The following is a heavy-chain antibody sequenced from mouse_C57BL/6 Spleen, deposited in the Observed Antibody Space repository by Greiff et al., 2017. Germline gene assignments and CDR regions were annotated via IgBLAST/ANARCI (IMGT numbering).Heavy chain of an antibody. D-gene: IGHD1-1*01. CDR3: AILYYYATGAMDY. CDR1: GYAFSSSW. CDR2: IYPGDGDT. V-gene: IGHV1-82*01. J-gene: IGHJ4*01. Sequence: VQLQQSGPELVKPGASVKISCKASGYAFSSSWMNWVKQRPGKGLEWIGRIYPGDGDTNYNGKFKGKATLTADKSSSTAYMQLSSLTSEDSAVYFCAILYYYATGAMDYWGQGTSVTVSS.